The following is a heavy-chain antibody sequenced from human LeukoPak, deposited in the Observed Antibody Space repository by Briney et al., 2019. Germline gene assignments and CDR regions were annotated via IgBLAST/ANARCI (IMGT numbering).Heavy chain of an antibody. J-gene: IGHJ3*02. Sequence: SETLSLTCSVSGYSISSAYYWGWIRQPPGKGLEWIGAMYHSGSTNYNPSLKSRVTISVDTSKNQFSLKLNSVTAADTAVYYCAKSNGYGLIDIWGQGTMVTVSS. V-gene: IGHV4-38-2*02. CDR1: GYSISSAYY. CDR2: MYHSGST. D-gene: IGHD3-22*01. CDR3: AKSNGYGLIDI.